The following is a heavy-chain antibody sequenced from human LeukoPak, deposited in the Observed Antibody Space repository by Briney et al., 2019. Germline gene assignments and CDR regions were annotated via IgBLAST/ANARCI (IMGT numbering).Heavy chain of an antibody. V-gene: IGHV3-7*01. J-gene: IGHJ4*02. CDR2: INQDGGEK. CDR3: ATGVWYLES. CDR1: GFSLSTYW. D-gene: IGHD5/OR15-5a*01. Sequence: GSLRLSCAASGFSLSTYWLSCVRHAPRKGLEGVATINQDGGEKFHVDSVKGRFTISRDNAKNSLYLQMNSLTAEDTAVYYCATGVWYLESWGQGTLVTVSS.